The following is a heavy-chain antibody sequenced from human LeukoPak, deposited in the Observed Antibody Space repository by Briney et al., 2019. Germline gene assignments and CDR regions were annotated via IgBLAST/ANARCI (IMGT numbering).Heavy chain of an antibody. J-gene: IGHJ4*02. Sequence: SETLSLTCTVSGGSISSYYWGCIRQPPGKGLEWIGYIYYSGSTKYNPSLKSRVTLSIDTSKNQFSLKLSSVNAGDTAVYYCARGIPDYYGSGSYYDFWDRGNLVIVSS. V-gene: IGHV4-59*01. CDR2: IYYSGST. D-gene: IGHD3-10*01. CDR1: GGSISSYY. CDR3: ARGIPDYYGSGSYYDF.